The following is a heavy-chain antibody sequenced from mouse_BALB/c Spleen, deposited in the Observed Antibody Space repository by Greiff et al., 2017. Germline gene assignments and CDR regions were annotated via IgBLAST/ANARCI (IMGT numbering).Heavy chain of an antibody. CDR2: ISSGGST. V-gene: IGHV5-6-5*01. J-gene: IGHJ4*01. CDR1: GFTFSSYA. D-gene: IGHD2-10*02. Sequence: EVKLVESGGGLVKPGGSLKLSCAASGFTFSSYAMSWVRQTPEKRLEWVASISSGGSTYYPDSVKGRFTISRDNARNILYLQMSSLRSEDTAMYYCARGWYGNAMDYWGQGTSVTVSS. CDR3: ARGWYGNAMDY.